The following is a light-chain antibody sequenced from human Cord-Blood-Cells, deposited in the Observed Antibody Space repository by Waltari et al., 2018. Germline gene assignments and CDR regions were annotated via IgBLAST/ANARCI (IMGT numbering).Light chain of an antibody. CDR1: SSDVGGYNY. V-gene: IGLV2-14*01. CDR2: DVS. CDR3: SSYTSSSIPYV. Sequence: QSALTQPASVSGSPGQSITISCTGTSSDVGGYNYVSWYQQHPGKAPKRMIYDVSNRPSGVSNRFSGSKSGNTASLTISGLQAEDEADYYCSSYTSSSIPYVFGTGTKVTVL. J-gene: IGLJ1*01.